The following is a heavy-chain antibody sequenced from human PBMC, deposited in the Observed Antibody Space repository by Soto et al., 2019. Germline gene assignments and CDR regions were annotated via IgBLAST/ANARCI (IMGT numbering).Heavy chain of an antibody. Sequence: GXSVEVSFKASGYTFSGYYMHWVRQAPGQGLEWMGWINPNSGGTNYAQKFQGRVTMTRDTSISTAYMELSRLRSDDTAVYYCARVRGSSSWEAFDYWGQGTLVTVSS. D-gene: IGHD6-13*01. J-gene: IGHJ4*02. V-gene: IGHV1-2*02. CDR3: ARVRGSSSWEAFDY. CDR1: GYTFSGYY. CDR2: INPNSGGT.